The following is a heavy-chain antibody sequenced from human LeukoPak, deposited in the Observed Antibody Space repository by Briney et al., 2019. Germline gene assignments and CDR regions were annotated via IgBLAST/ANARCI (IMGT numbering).Heavy chain of an antibody. D-gene: IGHD3-16*01. CDR3: ARGASY. CDR2: ISSGSSYI. V-gene: IGHV3-21*01. J-gene: IGHJ4*02. CDR1: GFTFSGYT. Sequence: GGSLRLSCAASGFTFSGYTMNWVRQAPGKGLEWVSSISSGSSYIYYADSVKGRFTISRDNAKNSLYLQMNSLRAEDTALYYCARGASYWGQGTLVTVSS.